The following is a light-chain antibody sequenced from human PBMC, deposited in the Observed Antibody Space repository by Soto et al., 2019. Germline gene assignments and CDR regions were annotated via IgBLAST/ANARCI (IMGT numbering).Light chain of an antibody. CDR2: LNSDGSH. Sequence: VLTQSPSASASLGASVKLTCTLSSGHSNYAIAWHQLQPEKGPRYLMKLNSDGSHIKGDGIPDRFSGSSSGAERYLTISSLQSEDEADYYCQTCGTGIQVFGGGTKVTVL. CDR3: QTCGTGIQV. V-gene: IGLV4-69*01. CDR1: SGHSNYA. J-gene: IGLJ2*01.